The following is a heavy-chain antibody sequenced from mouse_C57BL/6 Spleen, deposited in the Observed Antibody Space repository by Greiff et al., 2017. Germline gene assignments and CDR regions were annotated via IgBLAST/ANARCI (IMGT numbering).Heavy chain of an antibody. D-gene: IGHD2-3*01. CDR2: INPSNGGT. J-gene: IGHJ4*01. CDR1: GYTFTSYW. Sequence: QVQLQQPGTELVKPGASVKLSCKASGYTFTSYWMHWVKQRPGQGLEWIGNINPSNGGTNYNEKFKSKATLTVDKSSSTAYMQLSSLTSEDSAVYSCARGDGYYPYAMDYWGQGTSVTVSA. CDR3: ARGDGYYPYAMDY. V-gene: IGHV1-53*01.